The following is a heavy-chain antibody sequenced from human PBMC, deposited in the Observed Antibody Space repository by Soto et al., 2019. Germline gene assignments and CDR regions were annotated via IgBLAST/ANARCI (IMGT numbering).Heavy chain of an antibody. CDR3: AKADDILTGYAFDP. CDR2: ISGRGGTI. CDR1: GFTFNNFL. Sequence: VHLVESGGGVVQPGRSLRLSCVASGFTFNNFLMSWVRQAPGKGLEWVSGISGRGGTISYADSVKGRFTISRDNSKNTLYLQMSSLRAEDTAIYYCAKADDILTGYAFDPWGQGTLVTVSS. D-gene: IGHD3-9*01. J-gene: IGHJ5*02. V-gene: IGHV3-23*04.